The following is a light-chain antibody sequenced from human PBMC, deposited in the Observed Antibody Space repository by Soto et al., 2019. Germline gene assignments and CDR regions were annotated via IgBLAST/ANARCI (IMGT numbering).Light chain of an antibody. Sequence: DIQMTQSPSTLSASVGDRVIVTCRASQSIVNCLSWYQQKPGKAPKLLISDASKLESGVPSRFSGVGSGTEFTLTIRSLQPDDSATYFCQQYNLDPHTLGQGTKLEIK. CDR1: QSIVNC. V-gene: IGKV1-5*01. J-gene: IGKJ2*01. CDR3: QQYNLDPHT. CDR2: DAS.